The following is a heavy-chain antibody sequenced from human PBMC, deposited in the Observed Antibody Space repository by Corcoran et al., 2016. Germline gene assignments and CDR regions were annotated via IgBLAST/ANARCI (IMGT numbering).Heavy chain of an antibody. CDR2: INHSGST. CDR1: GGSFSGYY. V-gene: IGHV4-34*01. Sequence: QVQLQQWGAGQLKPSETLSLTCTVYGGSFSGYYWSWIRQPPGKGMEWIGEINHSGSTNYNPSLKSRVTISVDTSKNQFSLKLSSVTAADTAVYYCARVGYDILTGYYINYYYGMDVWGQGTTVTVSS. CDR3: ARVGYDILTGYYINYYYGMDV. J-gene: IGHJ6*02. D-gene: IGHD3-9*01.